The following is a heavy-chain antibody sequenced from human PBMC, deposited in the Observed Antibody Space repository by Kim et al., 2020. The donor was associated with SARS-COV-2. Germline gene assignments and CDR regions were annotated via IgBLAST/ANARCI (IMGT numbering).Heavy chain of an antibody. J-gene: IGHJ6*03. CDR3: ARANLYSYYYMDV. Sequence: AQKFQGGVTMTRDTSISTAYMELSRLRSDDTAVYYCARANLYSYYYMDVWGKGTTVTVSS. V-gene: IGHV1-2*02.